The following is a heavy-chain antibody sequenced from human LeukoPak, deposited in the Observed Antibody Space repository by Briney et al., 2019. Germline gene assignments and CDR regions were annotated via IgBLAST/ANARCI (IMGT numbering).Heavy chain of an antibody. J-gene: IGHJ3*02. CDR1: GFTFSSYG. CDR2: ISGSGGIT. V-gene: IGHV3-23*01. D-gene: IGHD3-10*01. Sequence: GGSLRLSCAASGFTFSSYGMSWVRQAPGKGLEWVSAISGSGGITYYADSVKGRFTISRDNSKNTLYLQMNSLRAEDTAVYYCARESLWFGEHLDAFDIWAKGQWSPSLQ. CDR3: ARESLWFGEHLDAFDI.